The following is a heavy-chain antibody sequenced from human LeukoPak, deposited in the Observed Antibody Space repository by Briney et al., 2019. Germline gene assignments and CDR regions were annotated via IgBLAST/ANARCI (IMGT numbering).Heavy chain of an antibody. CDR3: ARQNPSGSYGYYFGY. CDR1: GGSIRSYY. V-gene: IGHV4-59*08. CDR2: IYYSGST. Sequence: SETLSLTCTVSGGSIRSYYWSWIRQPPGKGLEWIGYIYYSGSTNYNPSLKSRVTISVDTSKNQFSLKLSSVTAADTAVYYCARQNPSGSYGYYFGYWGQGTLVTVSS. J-gene: IGHJ4*02. D-gene: IGHD1-26*01.